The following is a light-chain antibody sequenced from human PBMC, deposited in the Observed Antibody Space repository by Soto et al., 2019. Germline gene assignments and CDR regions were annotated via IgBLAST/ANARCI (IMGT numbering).Light chain of an antibody. CDR1: SGHSSYA. V-gene: IGLV4-69*01. CDR2: VNSDGSH. CDR3: QTWGTGIRV. J-gene: IGLJ3*02. Sequence: QHVLTQSPSASASLGASVKLTCTLSSGHSSYAIAWHQQQPEKGPRYLMKVNSDGSHIKGDGIPDRFSGSSSGAERYLTISSLQSEDEADYYCQTWGTGIRVFGGGTKLTVL.